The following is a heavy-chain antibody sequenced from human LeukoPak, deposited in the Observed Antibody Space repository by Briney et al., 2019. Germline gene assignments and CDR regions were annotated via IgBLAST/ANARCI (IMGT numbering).Heavy chain of an antibody. Sequence: GGSLRLSCAASGFPFSDYVMHWVRQAPGKGLEWVSVIRYDGNNKYYADSVKGRFTISRDNSKNTLYLQMNSLRTEDTAVYYCARDSIRQQLYYFDYWGQGTLVTVSS. CDR2: IRYDGNNK. CDR3: ARDSIRQQLYYFDY. CDR1: GFPFSDYV. V-gene: IGHV3-30*02. J-gene: IGHJ4*02. D-gene: IGHD6-13*01.